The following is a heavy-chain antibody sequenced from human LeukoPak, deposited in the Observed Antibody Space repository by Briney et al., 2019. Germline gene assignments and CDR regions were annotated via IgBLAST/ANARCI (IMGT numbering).Heavy chain of an antibody. V-gene: IGHV4-38-2*01. CDR3: ARGQGHYYDSSGYYYYYMDV. CDR2: IYHSGST. J-gene: IGHJ6*03. Sequence: SETLSLTCAVSGYSISSGYYWGWIRQPPGKGLEWIGSIYHSGSTYYNPSLKSRVTISVDTSKNQFSLKLSSVTAADTAVYYCARGQGHYYDSSGYYYYYMDVWGKGTTVTVPS. CDR1: GYSISSGYY. D-gene: IGHD3-22*01.